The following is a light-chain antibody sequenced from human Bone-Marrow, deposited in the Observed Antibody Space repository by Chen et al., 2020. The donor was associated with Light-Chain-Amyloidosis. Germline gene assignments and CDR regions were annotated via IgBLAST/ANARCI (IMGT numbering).Light chain of an antibody. J-gene: IGLJ1*01. CDR3: CSYAGASTYV. CDR2: EVE. Sequence: QSALTQPAPVAGSPGPSLTISSTGTRSDIGSFNLVSWYQHHPDKAPKLIIYEVEKRPSGVSNRFSGSRSGNTASLTISGLQADDEAAYYCCSYAGASTYVFGTGTEVTVL. V-gene: IGLV2-23*02. CDR1: RSDIGSFNL.